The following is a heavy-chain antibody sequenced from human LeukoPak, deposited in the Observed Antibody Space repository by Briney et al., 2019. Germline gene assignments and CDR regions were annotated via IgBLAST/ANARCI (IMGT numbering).Heavy chain of an antibody. V-gene: IGHV4-39*07. D-gene: IGHD4-17*01. CDR3: ARGRHDYGDYVDWFDP. J-gene: IGHJ5*02. CDR2: IYYSGST. Sequence: SETLSLTCTVSGGSISSSSYYWGWIRQPPGKGLEWIGSIYYSGSTYYNPSLKSRVTISVDRSKNQFSLKLSSVTAADTAVYYCARGRHDYGDYVDWFDPWGQGTLVTVSS. CDR1: GGSISSSSYY.